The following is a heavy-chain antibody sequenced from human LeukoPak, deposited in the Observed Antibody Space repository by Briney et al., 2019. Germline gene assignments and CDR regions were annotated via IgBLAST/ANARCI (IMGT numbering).Heavy chain of an antibody. Sequence: GGSLRLSCAASGFTFSSYAMTWVRQAPGKGLEWVSAISGSGGSTYYADSVKGRFTISRDNAKNSLYLQMNSLRAEDTAVYYCARALERLVSRWGQGTLVTVSS. CDR3: ARALERLVSR. CDR1: GFTFSSYA. D-gene: IGHD1-1*01. V-gene: IGHV3-23*01. CDR2: ISGSGGST. J-gene: IGHJ4*02.